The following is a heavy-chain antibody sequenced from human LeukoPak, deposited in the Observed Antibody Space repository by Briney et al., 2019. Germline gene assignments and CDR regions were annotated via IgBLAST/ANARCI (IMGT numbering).Heavy chain of an antibody. Sequence: GGSLRLSCAASGFTLNDYSMNWVRQAPGKGLEWVSSITSLNSIYYADSVKGRFTISRDNAKNSLYLEMNSLRAEDTAVYYCAKARIRGYSYGTHRDYFDYWGQGTLVTVSS. CDR3: AKARIRGYSYGTHRDYFDY. J-gene: IGHJ4*02. V-gene: IGHV3-69-1*01. D-gene: IGHD5-18*01. CDR2: ITSLNSI. CDR1: GFTLNDYS.